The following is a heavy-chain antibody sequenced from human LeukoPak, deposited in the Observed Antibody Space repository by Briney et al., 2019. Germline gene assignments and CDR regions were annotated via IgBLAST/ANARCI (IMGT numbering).Heavy chain of an antibody. D-gene: IGHD1-26*01. V-gene: IGHV3-48*03. CDR1: GFTFSSYE. J-gene: IGHJ4*02. Sequence: PGGSLRLSCAASGFTFSSYEMNWVRQAPGKGLEWVSYISSSGSTIYYADSVKGRFTISRDNAKNSLYLQMNNLRVDDTAVYYCAKDTKWELNAYYIDYWGQGTLVTVSS. CDR2: ISSSGSTI. CDR3: AKDTKWELNAYYIDY.